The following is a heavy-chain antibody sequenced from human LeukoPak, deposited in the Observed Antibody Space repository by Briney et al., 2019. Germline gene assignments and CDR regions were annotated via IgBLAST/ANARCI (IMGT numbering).Heavy chain of an antibody. Sequence: GASVKVSCKASGYTFTSYGISWVRQAPGQGLEWMGWISAYNGNTNYAQKLQGRVTMTTDTPTSTAYMELRSLRSDDTAVYYCARDRAIYDSSGYYYLYWGQGTLVTASS. CDR2: ISAYNGNT. V-gene: IGHV1-18*01. CDR1: GYTFTSYG. D-gene: IGHD3-22*01. J-gene: IGHJ4*02. CDR3: ARDRAIYDSSGYYYLY.